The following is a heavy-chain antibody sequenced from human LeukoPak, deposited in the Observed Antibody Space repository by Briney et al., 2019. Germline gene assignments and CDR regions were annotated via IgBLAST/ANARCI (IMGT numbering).Heavy chain of an antibody. J-gene: IGHJ4*02. D-gene: IGHD3-16*01. CDR2: ISKDGSNK. Sequence: PGGSLRLSCAASGFTFSSYAMHWVRQAPGKGLEWVAVISKDGSNKYYADSVKGRVTVSRDNSKNTLYLQMNSLRPEDTAVYYCARGGIARLFNWGQGTLVTVSS. V-gene: IGHV3-30-3*01. CDR1: GFTFSSYA. CDR3: ARGGIARLFN.